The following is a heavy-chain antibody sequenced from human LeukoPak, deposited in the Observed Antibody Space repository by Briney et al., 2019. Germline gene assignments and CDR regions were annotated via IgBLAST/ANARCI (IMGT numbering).Heavy chain of an antibody. D-gene: IGHD4-11*01. CDR3: TRATTVTTPSKR. CDR1: GFTFGDYA. V-gene: IGHV3-49*04. J-gene: IGHJ4*02. Sequence: GGSLRLSCTASGFTFGDYAMSWVRQAPGKGLEWVGFIRSKAYGGTTEYAASVKGRFTISRDDSKGIAYLQMNSLKTEDTAVYYCTRATTVTTPSKRWGQGTLVTVSS. CDR2: IRSKAYGGTT.